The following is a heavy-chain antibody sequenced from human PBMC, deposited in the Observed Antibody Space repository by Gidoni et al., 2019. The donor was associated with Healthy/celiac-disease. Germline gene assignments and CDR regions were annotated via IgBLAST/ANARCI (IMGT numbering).Heavy chain of an antibody. D-gene: IGHD6-6*01. J-gene: IGHJ1*01. Sequence: HVQLVQSGAAVSKPGSSVKLSCKASGGTFSSSAISWVRQDPGQGLEWMGGIIPIYGKANDEQKFQGRVTMTADESTSKAYMELSSLRSEDTAVYYCAREWGPYSSSSPGYFQHWGQGTLVTVSS. V-gene: IGHV1-69*12. CDR1: GGTFSSSA. CDR3: AREWGPYSSSSPGYFQH. CDR2: IIPIYGKA.